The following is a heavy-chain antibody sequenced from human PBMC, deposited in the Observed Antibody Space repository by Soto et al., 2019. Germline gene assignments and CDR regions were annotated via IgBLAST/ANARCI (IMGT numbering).Heavy chain of an antibody. CDR1: GYTFTSYY. J-gene: IGHJ6*03. CDR3: ARDQEPSTLYYDYCSMDV. Sequence: QVQLVQSGAEVKKPGASVTVSCKASGYTFTSYYIHWVRQAPGQGLEWMGIMHPGGGSTSYARKFKGSVTMTRDTSTRTIYMEVSGLRSENTAVYYCARDQEPSTLYYDYCSMDVWGKGTTVTVSS. CDR2: MHPGGGST. V-gene: IGHV1-46*03.